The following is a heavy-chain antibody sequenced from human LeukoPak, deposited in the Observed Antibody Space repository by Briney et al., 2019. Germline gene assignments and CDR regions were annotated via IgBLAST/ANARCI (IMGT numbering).Heavy chain of an antibody. CDR3: ASQGHHGKIVGTTLSYFYMDV. CDR2: MNHSGST. D-gene: IGHD1-26*01. J-gene: IGHJ6*03. V-gene: IGHV4-34*01. CDR1: GGSFSGYY. Sequence: SETLSLTCAVYGGSFSGYYWSWIRQPPGKGLEWIGEMNHSGSTNYNPSLKRRVTISVEKSKNQFSLQLSSVTAADTAFYYCASQGHHGKIVGTTLSYFYMDVWGKGTTVTVSS.